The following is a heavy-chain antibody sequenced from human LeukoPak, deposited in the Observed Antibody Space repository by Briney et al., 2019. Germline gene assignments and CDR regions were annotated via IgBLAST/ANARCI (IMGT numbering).Heavy chain of an antibody. CDR3: ARDRGIAAAGTSFTFDY. Sequence: GASVKVSCKASGYTFTDYYIHWVRQAPGQGLEWMGRINPNSGGTNYAQKFQGRVTMTRGTSISTAYMELSRLTSDDTAVYYCARDRGIAAAGTSFTFDYWGQGTLVTVSS. V-gene: IGHV1-2*06. CDR2: INPNSGGT. J-gene: IGHJ4*02. D-gene: IGHD6-13*01. CDR1: GYTFTDYY.